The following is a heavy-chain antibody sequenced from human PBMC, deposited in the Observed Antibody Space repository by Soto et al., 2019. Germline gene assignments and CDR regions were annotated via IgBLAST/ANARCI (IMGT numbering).Heavy chain of an antibody. CDR3: AREEHSSPYGMDV. Sequence: GPSVKFSCKASGGTFSSYAISWVRQAPGQGLEWMGGIIPIFGTANYAQKFQGRVTITADESTSTAYMELSSLRSEDTAVYYCAREEHSSPYGMDVWGQGTTVTVSS. D-gene: IGHD6-13*01. CDR1: GGTFSSYA. J-gene: IGHJ6*02. CDR2: IIPIFGTA. V-gene: IGHV1-69*13.